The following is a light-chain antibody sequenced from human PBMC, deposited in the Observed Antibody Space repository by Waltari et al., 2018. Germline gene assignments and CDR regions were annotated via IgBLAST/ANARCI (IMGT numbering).Light chain of an antibody. V-gene: IGLV3-21*04. CDR2: SDT. J-gene: IGLJ3*02. CDR3: QVWDSNNDHAFWV. CDR1: NIGIRS. Sequence: SYVLTQPPSVSVAPGETASIACGGNNIGIRSVHWYQQKPGQAPVLVIYSDTDRHSGIPGRCSGSNSGNTATLTISRVEAGDEADYYCQVWDSNNDHAFWVFGGGTNLTVL.